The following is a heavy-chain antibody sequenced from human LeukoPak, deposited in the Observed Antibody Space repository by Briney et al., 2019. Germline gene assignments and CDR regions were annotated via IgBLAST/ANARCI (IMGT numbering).Heavy chain of an antibody. Sequence: SETLSLTCAVYGGSFSGYYWSWIRQPPGKGLEWIGEINHSGSTNYNPSLKSRVTISVDTSKNQFSLKLSSVTAADTAVYYCASVPNYYGSGSYVVSHWGQGTLVTVSS. V-gene: IGHV4-34*01. J-gene: IGHJ4*02. CDR2: INHSGST. CDR1: GGSFSGYY. CDR3: ASVPNYYGSGSYVVSH. D-gene: IGHD3-10*01.